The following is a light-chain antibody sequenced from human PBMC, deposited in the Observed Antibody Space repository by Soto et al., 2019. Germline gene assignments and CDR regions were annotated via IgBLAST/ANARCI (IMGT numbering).Light chain of an antibody. Sequence: QSVLTQPPSVSGAPRQRVTIYCTGSSSNIGAGYDVHWYQQLPGTAPKLLIYGNSNRPSGVPDRFAGSKSGTSASLAIAGLQAEDEADYYCQSYDSSLSAVVFGGGTKLAVL. CDR3: QSYDSSLSAVV. CDR2: GNS. CDR1: SSNIGAGYD. J-gene: IGLJ2*01. V-gene: IGLV1-40*01.